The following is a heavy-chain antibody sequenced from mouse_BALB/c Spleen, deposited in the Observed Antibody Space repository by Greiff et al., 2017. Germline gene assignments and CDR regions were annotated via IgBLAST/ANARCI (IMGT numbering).Heavy chain of an antibody. CDR1: GFTFSSYG. CDR2: INSNGGST. J-gene: IGHJ3*01. CDR3: AREGVFAY. V-gene: IGHV5-6-3*01. Sequence: EVQGVESGGGLVQPGGSLKLSCAASGFTFSSYGMSWVRQTPDKRLELVATINSNGGSTYYPDSVKGRFTISRDNAKNTLYLQMSSLKSEDTAMYYCAREGVFAYWGQGTLVTVSA.